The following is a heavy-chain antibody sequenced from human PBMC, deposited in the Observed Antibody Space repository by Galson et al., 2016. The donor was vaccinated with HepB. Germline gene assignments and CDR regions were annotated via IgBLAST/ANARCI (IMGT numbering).Heavy chain of an antibody. V-gene: IGHV1-3*01. Sequence: SVKVSCKASGYTFTSYAMHWVRQAPGQRLEWMGWINAGNGNTKNSQKFQGRVTITRDTSASTAYIELSSLRSEDTAVYYCARAGTLRSGYWYYFDYWGQGTLVTVS. CDR2: INAGNGNT. J-gene: IGHJ4*02. D-gene: IGHD3-3*01. CDR3: ARAGTLRSGYWYYFDY. CDR1: GYTFTSYA.